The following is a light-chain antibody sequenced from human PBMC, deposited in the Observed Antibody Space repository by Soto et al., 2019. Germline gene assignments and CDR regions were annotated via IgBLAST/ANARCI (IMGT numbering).Light chain of an antibody. Sequence: EIVMTQSPAVRSVSPVKKSTLSFRASQNILSNLAWYQQKPGQAPRLLIYGASTRATGIPARFSGSGSGTEFTLTISSLQSEDFETYYCQQHNNWPITFGQGTRLEIK. CDR1: QNILSN. V-gene: IGKV3-15*01. J-gene: IGKJ5*01. CDR2: GAS. CDR3: QQHNNWPIT.